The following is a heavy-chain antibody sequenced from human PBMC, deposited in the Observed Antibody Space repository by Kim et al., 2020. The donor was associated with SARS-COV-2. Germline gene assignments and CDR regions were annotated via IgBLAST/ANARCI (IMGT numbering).Heavy chain of an antibody. Sequence: GGSLRLSCAASGFTFSSYSMNWVRQAPGKGLEWVSSISSSSSYIYYADSVKGRFTISRDNAKNSLYLQMNSLRAEDTAVYYCAPLTTVTTYYYYGMDVWGPGTTVTVSS. CDR1: GFTFSSYS. J-gene: IGHJ6*02. D-gene: IGHD4-17*01. V-gene: IGHV3-21*01. CDR2: ISSSSSYI. CDR3: APLTTVTTYYYYGMDV.